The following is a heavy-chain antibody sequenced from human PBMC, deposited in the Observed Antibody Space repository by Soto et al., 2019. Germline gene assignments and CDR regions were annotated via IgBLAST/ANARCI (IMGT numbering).Heavy chain of an antibody. J-gene: IGHJ6*03. CDR1: GFTVSSNY. V-gene: IGHV3-66*01. CDR2: IYSGGST. D-gene: IGHD6-13*01. Sequence: EVQLVESGGGLVQPGGSLRLSCAASGFTVSSNYMSWVRQAPGKGLEWVSVIYSGGSTYYADAVKCRFTISRYNSKNTLYIQMNSLRAEDTAVYYCAREGEAAAAGDYMDVWGKGTTVTVSS. CDR3: AREGEAAAAGDYMDV.